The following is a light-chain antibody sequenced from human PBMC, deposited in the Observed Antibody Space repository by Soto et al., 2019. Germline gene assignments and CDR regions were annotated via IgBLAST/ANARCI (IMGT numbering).Light chain of an antibody. Sequence: QSVLTQPPSVSGAPGQSVTLSCTGSGANIGTYEVHWYQQVPGIAPRLLIQHNFNRPSGVPDRFSGSKSGTSASLTITGLQAGDEAYYYCSSYAGSIVVFGGGTQLTVL. J-gene: IGLJ2*01. CDR2: HNF. CDR1: GANIGTYE. CDR3: SSYAGSIVV. V-gene: IGLV1-40*01.